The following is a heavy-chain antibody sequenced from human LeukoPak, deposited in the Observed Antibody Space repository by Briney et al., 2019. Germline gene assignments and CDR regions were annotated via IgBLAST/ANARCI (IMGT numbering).Heavy chain of an antibody. CDR2: IYYSGST. Sequence: SETLSLTCTVSGGSTTNYYWTWIRQPPGKGLEWIGYIYYSGSTNYNPSLKSRVTISVDTSKNQFSLKLSSVTAADTAVYYCARKGSYFDYWGQGTLVTVSS. CDR1: GGSTTNYY. D-gene: IGHD2-15*01. CDR3: ARKGSYFDY. J-gene: IGHJ4*02. V-gene: IGHV4-59*01.